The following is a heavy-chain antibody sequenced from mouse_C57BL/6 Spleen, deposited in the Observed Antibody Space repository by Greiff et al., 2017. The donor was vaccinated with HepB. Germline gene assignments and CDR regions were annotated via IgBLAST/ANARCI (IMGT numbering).Heavy chain of an antibody. V-gene: IGHV1-80*01. D-gene: IGHD3-2*02. Sequence: VQLVESGAELVKPGASVKISCKASGYAFSSYWMNWVKQRPGKGLEWIGQIYPGDGDTNYKGKFKGKSTLTADKTSSTAYMQLSSLTSEDSAVNSVARKGAQAVAGFAYWGQGTLVTVSA. CDR3: ARKGAQAVAGFAY. CDR1: GYAFSSYW. J-gene: IGHJ3*01. CDR2: IYPGDGDT.